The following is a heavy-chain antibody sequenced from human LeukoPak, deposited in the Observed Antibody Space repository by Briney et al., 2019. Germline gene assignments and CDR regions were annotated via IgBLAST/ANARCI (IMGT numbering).Heavy chain of an antibody. D-gene: IGHD3-10*01. Sequence: ASVKVSCKASGYTFTSYDINWVRQATGQGLEWMGWMNPNSGNTGYAQKFQGRVTMTRNTSISTAYMELSSLRSEDTAVYYCARGGLRSVYYGSGSYHFDYWGQGTLVTVSS. CDR1: GYTFTSYD. J-gene: IGHJ4*02. V-gene: IGHV1-8*01. CDR2: MNPNSGNT. CDR3: ARGGLRSVYYGSGSYHFDY.